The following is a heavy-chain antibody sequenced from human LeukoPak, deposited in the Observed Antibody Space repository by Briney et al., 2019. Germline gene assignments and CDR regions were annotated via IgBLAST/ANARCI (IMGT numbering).Heavy chain of an antibody. CDR2: INPNSGGT. Sequence: GASVKVSCKASGYTFTGYYMHWVRQAPGQGLEWMGWINPNSGGTNYAQKFQGRVTMTRDTSISTAYMELSRLRSDDTAVYYCARVRVAGTLSRQYNWFDPWGQGTLVTVSS. CDR3: ARVRVAGTLSRQYNWFDP. V-gene: IGHV1-2*02. D-gene: IGHD6-19*01. J-gene: IGHJ5*02. CDR1: GYTFTGYY.